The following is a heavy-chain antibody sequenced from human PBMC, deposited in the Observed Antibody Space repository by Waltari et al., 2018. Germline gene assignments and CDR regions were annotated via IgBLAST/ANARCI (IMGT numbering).Heavy chain of an antibody. D-gene: IGHD3-3*01. Sequence: QLQLQESGPGLVKPSETLSLTCTVSGGSISSSSYYWGWIRQPPGKGLEWIGSIYYSGSTYYNPSLKSRVTISVDTSKNQFSLKLSSVTAADTAVYYCARQPEGITIFGVVMWWCQGTLVTVSS. J-gene: IGHJ4*02. CDR1: GGSISSSSYY. CDR2: IYYSGST. CDR3: ARQPEGITIFGVVMW. V-gene: IGHV4-39*01.